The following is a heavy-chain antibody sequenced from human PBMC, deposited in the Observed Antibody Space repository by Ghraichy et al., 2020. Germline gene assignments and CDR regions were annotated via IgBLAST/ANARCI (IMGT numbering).Heavy chain of an antibody. D-gene: IGHD4-23*01. Sequence: SQTLSLTCAVYGGSFSGYYWSWIRQPPGKGLEWIGEINHSGSTNYNPSLKSRVTISIDTSKNQFSLKLNSVTAADTALYYCARGWLDGGNRNWGQGTLVTVSS. CDR3: ARGWLDGGNRN. V-gene: IGHV4-34*01. J-gene: IGHJ4*02. CDR1: GGSFSGYY. CDR2: INHSGST.